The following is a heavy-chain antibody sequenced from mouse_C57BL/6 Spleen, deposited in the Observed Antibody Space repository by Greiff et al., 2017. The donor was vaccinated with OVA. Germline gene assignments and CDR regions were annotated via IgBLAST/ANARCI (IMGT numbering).Heavy chain of an antibody. CDR3: AREGFYYYGSSPWFAY. J-gene: IGHJ3*01. CDR1: GYTFTSYW. CDR2: IHPNSGST. D-gene: IGHD1-1*01. V-gene: IGHV1-64*01. Sequence: VKLQQPGAELVKPGASVKLSCKASGYTFTSYWMHWVKQRPGQGLEWIGMIHPNSGSTNYNEKFKSKATLTVDKSSSTAYMQLSSLTSEDSAVYYCAREGFYYYGSSPWFAYWGQGTLVTVSA.